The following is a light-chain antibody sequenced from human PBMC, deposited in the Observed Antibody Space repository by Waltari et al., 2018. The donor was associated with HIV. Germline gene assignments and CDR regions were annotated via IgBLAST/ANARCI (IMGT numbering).Light chain of an antibody. CDR1: QSVLYNSNNKNY. CDR2: CAS. J-gene: IGKJ5*01. Sequence: DIVMTQSPNSLVVSLGERATINCKSSQSVLYNSNNKNYLAWYQQKPGQPPKLLIYCASTRESGVPDRFSGSGSGTDFTLTISSLQAEDVAVYYCQQYYSTPITFGQGTRLEIK. CDR3: QQYYSTPIT. V-gene: IGKV4-1*01.